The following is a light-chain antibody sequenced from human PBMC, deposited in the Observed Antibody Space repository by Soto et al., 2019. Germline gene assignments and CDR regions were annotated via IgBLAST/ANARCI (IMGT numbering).Light chain of an antibody. CDR2: DVN. J-gene: IGLJ2*01. CDR1: RSDIGAYNF. V-gene: IGLV2-14*03. Sequence: QSVLTQPASVSGSPGQSITISCTGTRSDIGAYNFVSWYQQHPGEVPKLMLYDVNVRPSGVSIRFSGSKSGNTASLTISGLQAEDEADYYCTSWTTSTTMIFGGGTKVTVL. CDR3: TSWTTSTTMI.